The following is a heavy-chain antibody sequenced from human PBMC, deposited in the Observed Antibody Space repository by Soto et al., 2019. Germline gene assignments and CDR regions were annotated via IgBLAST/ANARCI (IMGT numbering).Heavy chain of an antibody. CDR2: INHSGST. CDR3: ARGLGRGIGGVIYGMDV. D-gene: IGHD3-16*01. J-gene: IGHJ6*02. V-gene: IGHV4-34*01. Sequence: SETLSLTCAVYGGSFSGYYWSWIRQPPGKGLEWIGEINHSGSTNYNPSLKSRVTISVDTSKNQFSLKLSSVTAADTAVYYCARGLGRGIGGVIYGMDVWGQGTTVTVSS. CDR1: GGSFSGYY.